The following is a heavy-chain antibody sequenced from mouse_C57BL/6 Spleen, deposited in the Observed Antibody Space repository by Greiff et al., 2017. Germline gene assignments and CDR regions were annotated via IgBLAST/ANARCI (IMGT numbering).Heavy chain of an antibody. CDR3: TDYYGSSNGAY. J-gene: IGHJ3*01. CDR2: IDPETGGT. V-gene: IGHV1-15*01. D-gene: IGHD1-1*01. CDR1: GYTFTDYE. Sequence: QVQLQQSGAELVRPGASVTLSCKASGYTFTDYEMHWVKQTPVHGLEWIGAIDPETGGTAYNQKFKGKAILTADKSSSTAYMELRSLTSEDSAVYYCTDYYGSSNGAYWGQGTLVTVSA.